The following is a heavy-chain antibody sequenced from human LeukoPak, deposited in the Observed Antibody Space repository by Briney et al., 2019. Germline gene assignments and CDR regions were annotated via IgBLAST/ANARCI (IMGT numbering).Heavy chain of an antibody. CDR3: APLWFGEQGGWFDP. CDR2: INHSGST. CDR1: GASISSYY. Sequence: SETLSLTCTVSGASISSYYWSWIRQPAGRGREWIGEINHSGSTNYNPSLKSRVTISVDTSKNQFSLKLSSVTAADTAVYYCAPLWFGEQGGWFDPWGQGTLVTVSS. V-gene: IGHV4-34*01. J-gene: IGHJ5*02. D-gene: IGHD3-10*01.